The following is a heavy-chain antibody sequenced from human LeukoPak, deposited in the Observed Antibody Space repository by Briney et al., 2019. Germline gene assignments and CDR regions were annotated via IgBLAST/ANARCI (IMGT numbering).Heavy chain of an antibody. CDR2: ISYDGSNK. V-gene: IGHV3-30*18. CDR1: XFXFXSYG. Sequence: XXXLSXXXXXFXFXSYGMHWVRQAPGKGLEWVAVISYDGSNKYYADSVKGRFTISRDNSKNTLYLQMNSLRAEDTAVYYCAKDTLLGRLYYYYGMDVWGQGTTVTVSS. D-gene: IGHD7-27*01. CDR3: AKDTLLGRLYYYYGMDV. J-gene: IGHJ6*02.